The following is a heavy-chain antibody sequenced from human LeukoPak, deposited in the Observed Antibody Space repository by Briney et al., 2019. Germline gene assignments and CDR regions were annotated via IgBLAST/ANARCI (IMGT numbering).Heavy chain of an antibody. D-gene: IGHD6-13*01. V-gene: IGHV3-7*04. CDR1: GFPFSSYW. CDR3: RRVGYINEGIDY. CDR2: IKQDGSKK. J-gene: IGHJ4*02. Sequence: PGGSLRLSCVASGFPFSSYWMTWVRQAPGKGLEWVANIKQDGSKKSYVDSVKGRFTISRDNAKNSLYLQMNSLRAEDTAIYYFRRVGYINEGIDYWGQGTLVTVSS.